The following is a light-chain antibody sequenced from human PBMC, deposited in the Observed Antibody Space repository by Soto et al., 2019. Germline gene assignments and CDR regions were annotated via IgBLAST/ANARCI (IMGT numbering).Light chain of an antibody. CDR1: SSDVGGYNY. J-gene: IGLJ2*01. CDR3: ISYTDSSTLV. CDR2: DVN. Sequence: QSALTQPASVSGSPGQSITISCTGTSSDVGGYNYVSWYQQHPGKAPKLIIYDVNFRPSGVSNRFSGSKSGNTASLTISGLQAEDEADYYCISYTDSSTLVFGRGTKLTVL. V-gene: IGLV2-14*01.